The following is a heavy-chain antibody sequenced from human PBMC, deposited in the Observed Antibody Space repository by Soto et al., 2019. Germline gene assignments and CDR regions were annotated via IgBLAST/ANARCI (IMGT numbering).Heavy chain of an antibody. D-gene: IGHD3-10*01. CDR2: IYPGDSDT. V-gene: IGHV5-51*03. Sequence: EVQLVQSGAEVKKPGESLKISCKGSGYSFTSYWIGWVRQMPWKGLEWMGIIYPGDSDTRYSPSFQGQVTISAEKSISTDYLQWSSPKASDTAMYYCARRETMVRGVISSAGDSWGQGTLVTVSS. J-gene: IGHJ4*02. CDR1: GYSFTSYW. CDR3: ARRETMVRGVISSAGDS.